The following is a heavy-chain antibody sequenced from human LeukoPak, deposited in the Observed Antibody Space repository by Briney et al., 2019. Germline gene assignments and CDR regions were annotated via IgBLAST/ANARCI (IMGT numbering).Heavy chain of an antibody. D-gene: IGHD1-26*01. CDR2: INHSGST. V-gene: IGHV4-34*01. CDR1: GGSFSGYY. J-gene: IGHJ6*03. CDR3: ARVGSGSYLNYYYYMDV. Sequence: SETLSLTCAVYGGSFSGYYWSWIRQPPGKGLEWIGEINHSGSTNYNPSLKSRVTISVDTSKNQFSLKLSAVTAADTAVYYCARVGSGSYLNYYYYMDVWGKGTTVTVSS.